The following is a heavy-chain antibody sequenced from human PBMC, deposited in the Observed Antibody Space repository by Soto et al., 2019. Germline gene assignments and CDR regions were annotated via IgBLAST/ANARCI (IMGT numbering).Heavy chain of an antibody. J-gene: IGHJ4*02. CDR2: ISGSGGST. D-gene: IGHD5-12*01. CDR1: GFTFSSYA. V-gene: IGHV3-23*01. CDR3: AKDPPGVATIGGDYGY. Sequence: PGGSLRLSCAASGFTFSSYAMSWVRQAPGKGLEWVSAISGSGGSTYYADSVKGRFTISRDNSKNTLYLQMNSLRAEDTAVYYCAKDPPGVATIGGDYGYWGQGTLVTVSS.